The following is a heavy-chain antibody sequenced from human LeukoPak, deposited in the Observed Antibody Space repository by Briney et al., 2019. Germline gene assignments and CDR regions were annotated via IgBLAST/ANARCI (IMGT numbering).Heavy chain of an antibody. CDR2: ISSSSSYI. J-gene: IGHJ4*02. CDR1: GFTFSSYS. CDR3: ARGAASFDY. D-gene: IGHD6-13*01. Sequence: GGSLRLSCAASGFTFSSYSMNWVRQAPGKGLDWVSSISSSSSYIYYADSLKGRFTSSRENAKNSLYLQMNSLRAEDTAVYYCARGAASFDYWGQGTLVTVSS. V-gene: IGHV3-21*01.